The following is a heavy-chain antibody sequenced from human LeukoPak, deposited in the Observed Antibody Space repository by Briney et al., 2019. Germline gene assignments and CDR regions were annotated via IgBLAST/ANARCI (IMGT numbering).Heavy chain of an antibody. Sequence: ASVKVSCTASGYTFTSYDINWVRQATGQGLEWMGWMNPNSGNTGFAQKFQGRVTMTRNTSISTAYMELSSLRSEDTAVYYCASPAGYSSGWYGGGFDYWGQGTLVTVSS. CDR3: ASPAGYSSGWYGGGFDY. V-gene: IGHV1-8*01. CDR1: GYTFTSYD. D-gene: IGHD6-19*01. CDR2: MNPNSGNT. J-gene: IGHJ4*02.